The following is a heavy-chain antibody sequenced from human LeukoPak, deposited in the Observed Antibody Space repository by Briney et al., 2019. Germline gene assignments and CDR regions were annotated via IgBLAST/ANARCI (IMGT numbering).Heavy chain of an antibody. CDR1: GGSISSSSYY. CDR2: IYYSGST. D-gene: IGHD6-13*01. V-gene: IGHV4-39*07. Sequence: SETLSLTCTVSGGSISSSSYYWGWIRQPPGKGLEWIGSIYYSGSTYYNPSLKSRVTISVDTSKNQFSLKLSSVTAADTAVYYCARESPPKKYSSSWYRYNWLDPWGQGTLVTVSS. CDR3: ARESPPKKYSSSWYRYNWLDP. J-gene: IGHJ5*02.